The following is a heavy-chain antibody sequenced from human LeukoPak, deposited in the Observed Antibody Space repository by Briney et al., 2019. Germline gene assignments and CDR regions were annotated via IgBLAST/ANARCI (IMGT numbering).Heavy chain of an antibody. Sequence: EASVKVSCKASGYTFTSYDINWVRQATGQGLEWMGWMNPDSGNTGYAQKFQGRVTMTRNISISTAYMELSSLTSEDTAVYYCARGPLTVVVTSKDAFDIWGQGTMVTVSS. J-gene: IGHJ3*02. CDR3: ARGPLTVVVTSKDAFDI. CDR2: MNPDSGNT. D-gene: IGHD3-22*01. CDR1: GYTFTSYD. V-gene: IGHV1-8*01.